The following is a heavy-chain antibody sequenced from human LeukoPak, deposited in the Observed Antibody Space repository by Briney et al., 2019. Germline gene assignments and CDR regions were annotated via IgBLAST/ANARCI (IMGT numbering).Heavy chain of an antibody. J-gene: IGHJ4*02. V-gene: IGHV3-74*01. CDR1: GFTFSSYW. D-gene: IGHD2-15*01. Sequence: GGSLRLSCAASGFTFSSYWMHWVRQAPGKGLVWISRINSDGSSTSYADSVKGRFTISRDNAKNTLYLQMNSLRAEDAAVYYCAKAPVTSCRGAFCYPFDYWGQGTLVTVSS. CDR3: AKAPVTSCRGAFCYPFDY. CDR2: INSDGSST.